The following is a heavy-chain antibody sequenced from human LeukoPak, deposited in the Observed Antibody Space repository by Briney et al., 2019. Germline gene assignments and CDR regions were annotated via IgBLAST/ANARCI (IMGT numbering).Heavy chain of an antibody. Sequence: ASVKVSCKASVYTFNSYYVHWVRQAPGQGLQWMGIINPTGGSTSYAQNFQGRVTMTSDTSASTVYLELDSLRSEDTAVYYCARGPWVGYDSHLGPKPFDYWGQGTLVTVSS. CDR3: ARGPWVGYDSHLGPKPFDY. J-gene: IGHJ4*02. CDR1: VYTFNSYY. D-gene: IGHD5-12*01. CDR2: INPTGGST. V-gene: IGHV1-46*02.